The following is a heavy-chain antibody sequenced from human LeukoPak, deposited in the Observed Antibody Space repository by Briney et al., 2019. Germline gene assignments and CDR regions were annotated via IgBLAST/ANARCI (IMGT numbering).Heavy chain of an antibody. Sequence: SETLSLTCAVYGGSFSGYYWSWIRQPPGKGLGWIGEINHSGSTNYNPSLKSRVTISVDTSKNHFSLKLSSVTAADTAVYYCARPHSTFFDQDAAYYFDYWGQGTLVTVSS. CDR2: INHSGST. CDR3: ARPHSTFFDQDAAYYFDY. J-gene: IGHJ4*02. CDR1: GGSFSGYY. V-gene: IGHV4-34*01. D-gene: IGHD3-9*01.